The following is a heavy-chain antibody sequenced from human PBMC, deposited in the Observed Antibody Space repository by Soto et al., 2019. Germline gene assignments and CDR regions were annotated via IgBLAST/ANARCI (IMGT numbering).Heavy chain of an antibody. CDR3: ARDPCGGDCYDYYYYGMDV. J-gene: IGHJ6*04. CDR1: GYTVTSYG. CDR2: ISAYNGNT. V-gene: IGHV1-18*01. Sequence: WDSVKVSGKSSGYTVTSYGISWVRQAPGQGLEWMGWISAYNGNTNYAQKLQGRVTMTTDTSTSTAYMELRSLRSDDTAVYYCARDPCGGDCYDYYYYGMDVWGKGTTVTVSS. D-gene: IGHD2-21*02.